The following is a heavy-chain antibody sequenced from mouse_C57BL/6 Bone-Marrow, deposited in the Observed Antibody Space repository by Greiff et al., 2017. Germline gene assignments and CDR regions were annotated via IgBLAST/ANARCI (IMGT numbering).Heavy chain of an antibody. Sequence: EVQLKESGGGLVKPGGSLKLSCAASGFTFSSYAMSWVRQTPEKTLEWVATISDGGSYTYYPDNVKGRFTISRDNAKNNLYLQMGHLKSEDTAMYYGARGDGCYVAWFAYGGQGTLVTVSA. CDR1: GFTFSSYA. CDR2: ISDGGSYT. J-gene: IGHJ3*01. D-gene: IGHD2-3*01. V-gene: IGHV5-4*01. CDR3: ARGDGCYVAWFAY.